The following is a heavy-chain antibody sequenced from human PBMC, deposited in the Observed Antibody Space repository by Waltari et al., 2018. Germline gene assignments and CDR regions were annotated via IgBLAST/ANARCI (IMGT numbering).Heavy chain of an antibody. Sequence: QLQLQESGPGLVKPSETLSLTCTVAGGSISSSSYYWGWIRQPPGTGLEWIGSIYYSGSTYYNPSLKSRVTISVDTSKNQFSLKLSSVTAADTAVYYCARDQALRPGDYIWGSYRSLDYWGQGTLVTVSS. CDR1: GGSISSSSYY. CDR2: IYYSGST. D-gene: IGHD3-16*02. CDR3: ARDQALRPGDYIWGSYRSLDY. J-gene: IGHJ4*02. V-gene: IGHV4-39*07.